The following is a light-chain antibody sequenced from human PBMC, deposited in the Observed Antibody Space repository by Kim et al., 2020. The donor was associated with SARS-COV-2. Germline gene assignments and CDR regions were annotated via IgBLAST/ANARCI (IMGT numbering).Light chain of an antibody. CDR1: QSVSSN. Sequence: SWSPGERATLSCRASQSVSSNLAWYQQNPGQAPRLLISDASTRVTGIPARFSGSGSGTEFTLTITSLQSEDFAVYYCQQYNNWLYTFGQGTKLEI. CDR3: QQYNNWLYT. V-gene: IGKV3-15*01. J-gene: IGKJ2*01. CDR2: DAS.